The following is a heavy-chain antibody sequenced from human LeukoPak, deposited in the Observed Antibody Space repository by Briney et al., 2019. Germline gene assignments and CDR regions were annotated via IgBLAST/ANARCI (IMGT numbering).Heavy chain of an antibody. Sequence: SVKVSCKASGYTFTSYGISWVRQAPGQGLEWMGGIIPIFGTANYAQKFQGRVTITADESTSTAYMELSSLRSEDTAVYYCARSSGYYLSFDYWGQGTLVTVSS. V-gene: IGHV1-69*13. D-gene: IGHD3-22*01. CDR3: ARSSGYYLSFDY. CDR2: IIPIFGTA. CDR1: GYTFTSYG. J-gene: IGHJ4*02.